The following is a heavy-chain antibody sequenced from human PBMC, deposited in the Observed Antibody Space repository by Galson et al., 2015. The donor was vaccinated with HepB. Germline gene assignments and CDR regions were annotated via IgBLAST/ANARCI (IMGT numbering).Heavy chain of an antibody. V-gene: IGHV3-30-3*01. D-gene: IGHD5-18*01. J-gene: IGHJ6*02. CDR2: ISYDGSNK. CDR1: YA. Sequence: YAMHWVRQAPGKGLEWVAVISYDGSNKYYADSVKGRFTISRDNSKNTLYLQMNSLRAEDAAVYYCARGRLLGYYYGMDVWGQGTTVTVSS. CDR3: ARGRLLGYYYGMDV.